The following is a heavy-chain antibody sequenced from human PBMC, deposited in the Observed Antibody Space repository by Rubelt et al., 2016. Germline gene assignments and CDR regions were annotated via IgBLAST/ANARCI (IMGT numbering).Heavy chain of an antibody. CDR3: VRGVDPAKTGY. CDR1: GGSFSDYY. Sequence: QVQLQQWGAGLLKPSETLSLTCAVYGGSFSDYYWTWVRQPPGKGLEWIGHLHPSGITNYNPSLQSRVAISVDTSNNQFSLKLSSVAAAETAVYFCVRGVDPAKTGYWGQGTLVTVSS. CDR2: LHPSGIT. D-gene: IGHD5-12*01. V-gene: IGHV4-34*01. J-gene: IGHJ4*02.